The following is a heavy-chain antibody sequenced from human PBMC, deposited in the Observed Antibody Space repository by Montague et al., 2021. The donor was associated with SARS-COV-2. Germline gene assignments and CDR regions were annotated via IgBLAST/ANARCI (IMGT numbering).Heavy chain of an antibody. CDR1: GGSISPYY. V-gene: IGHV4-59*13. J-gene: IGHJ4*02. Sequence: SKTLSLTCTVSGGSISPYYWNWIRQPPGKGLEWIGYIYYTGGTKYNPSLKSRVSMSVDSSKNQFSLRLTSVGAADTAVYYCARIAMAATFDSWGQGALVTVSS. CDR3: ARIAMAATFDS. CDR2: IYYTGGT. D-gene: IGHD6-19*01.